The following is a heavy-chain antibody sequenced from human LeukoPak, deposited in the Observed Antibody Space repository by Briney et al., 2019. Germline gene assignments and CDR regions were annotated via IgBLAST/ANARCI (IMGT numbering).Heavy chain of an antibody. Sequence: ASMKVSCKVSGYTLTELSMHWVRQAPGKGLEWMGGFDPEDGGTIYAQKFQGRVTMTEDTSTDTAYMELSSLRSEDTTVYYCATDSSGYYSSRYGFDYWGQGTLVTVSS. D-gene: IGHD3-22*01. CDR1: GYTLTELS. J-gene: IGHJ4*02. CDR2: FDPEDGGT. V-gene: IGHV1-24*01. CDR3: ATDSSGYYSSRYGFDY.